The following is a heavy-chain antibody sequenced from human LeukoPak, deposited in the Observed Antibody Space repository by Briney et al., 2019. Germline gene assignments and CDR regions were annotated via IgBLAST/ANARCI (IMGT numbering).Heavy chain of an antibody. CDR3: ARDLYSRRMDYYGSGSYLAY. Sequence: ASVKVSCKASGYTFISYGISWVRKAPGQGLEWMGWISSYNGNTHYAQNLQGRVIMTIDTSTSTAYMELRSLRSDDTAFYYCARDLYSRRMDYYGSGSYLAYWGQGTPVTVSS. J-gene: IGHJ4*02. CDR2: ISSYNGNT. CDR1: GYTFISYG. V-gene: IGHV1-18*01. D-gene: IGHD3-10*01.